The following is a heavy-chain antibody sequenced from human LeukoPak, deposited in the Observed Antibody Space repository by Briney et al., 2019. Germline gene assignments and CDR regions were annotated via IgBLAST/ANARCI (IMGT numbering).Heavy chain of an antibody. CDR2: MYYSRST. D-gene: IGHD3-16*01. V-gene: IGHV4-39*07. CDR3: ANPDYYHYYMDV. J-gene: IGHJ6*03. CDR1: GGSIRSVNNY. Sequence: SETLSLTCTVSGGSIRSVNNYWGWIRQPPGKGPEWIGSMYYSRSTYYNPSLKSRVTLSVDTSKNQFSLKLTSVTAADTAVYYCANPDYYHYYMDVWGKGTTVSVSS.